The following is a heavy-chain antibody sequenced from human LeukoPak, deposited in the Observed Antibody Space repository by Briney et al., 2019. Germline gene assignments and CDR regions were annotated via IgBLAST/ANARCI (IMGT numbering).Heavy chain of an antibody. CDR2: ISSSSSYI. D-gene: IGHD2-2*01. CDR3: ARAGGSTSPMDV. J-gene: IGHJ6*04. Sequence: SGGSLRLSCAASGFTFSSYSMNWVRQAPGKGLEWVSSISSSSSYIYYADSVKGRFTISRDNAKNSLYLQMNSLRAEDTAVYYCARAGGSTSPMDVWGKGTTVTVCS. V-gene: IGHV3-21*01. CDR1: GFTFSSYS.